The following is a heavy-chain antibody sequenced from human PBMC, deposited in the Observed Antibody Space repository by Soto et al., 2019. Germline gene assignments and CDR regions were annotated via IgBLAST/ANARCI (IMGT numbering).Heavy chain of an antibody. CDR2: INPDSGGT. V-gene: IGHV1-2*04. Sequence: GASVKVSCKASGYTFTGYFMHWVRQAPGQGLEWMGWINPDSGGTNYAQKFQGWVTMTRDTSISTAYMELSRLRSDDTAVYYCARDPGRGSYGFLTGSYGMDVWGQGTTVTVSS. CDR3: ARDPGRGSYGFLTGSYGMDV. J-gene: IGHJ6*02. CDR1: GYTFTGYF. D-gene: IGHD3-9*01.